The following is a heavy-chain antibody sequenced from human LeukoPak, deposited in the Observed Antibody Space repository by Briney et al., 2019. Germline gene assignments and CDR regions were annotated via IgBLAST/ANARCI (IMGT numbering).Heavy chain of an antibody. J-gene: IGHJ4*02. CDR3: ARDLGCTSTSCYAFDY. D-gene: IGHD2-2*01. CDR1: GYTFTGYY. CDR2: INPNNGGT. V-gene: IGHV1-2*02. Sequence: GASVKVSCKASGYTFTGYYMHWVRQAPGQGLEWMGWINPNNGGTNYAQKFQGRVTMTRDTSISTAFMELSRLRSDDTAVYYCARDLGCTSTSCYAFDYWGQGTLVTVSS.